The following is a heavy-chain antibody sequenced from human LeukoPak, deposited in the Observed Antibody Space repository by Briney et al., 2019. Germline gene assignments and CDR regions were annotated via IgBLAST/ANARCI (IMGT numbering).Heavy chain of an antibody. J-gene: IGHJ4*02. CDR1: GGSFSGYY. V-gene: IGHV4-34*01. Sequence: SETLSLTCAVYGGSFSGYYWSWIRQPPGKGLEWIGEINHSGSTNYNPSLKSRVTISVDTSKNQFSLKLSSVTAADTAVYYCAKDRGYYGSGSFSGFDYWGQGTLVTVSS. CDR3: AKDRGYYGSGSFSGFDY. D-gene: IGHD3-10*01. CDR2: INHSGST.